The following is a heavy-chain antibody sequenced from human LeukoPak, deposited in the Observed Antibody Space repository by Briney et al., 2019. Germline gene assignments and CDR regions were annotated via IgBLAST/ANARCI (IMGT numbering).Heavy chain of an antibody. CDR2: IYNGGNT. J-gene: IGHJ4*02. CDR1: GFVVSSNY. Sequence: GGSLRLFCAASGFVVSSNYVSWGRHAPGKGLERVSIIYNGGNTYYADSVKARSTVSRDTSKNTLYLQVNSLRAEDSAVDYCARGFPSAHWGQGTLVTVSS. CDR3: ARGFPSAH. D-gene: IGHD3-10*01. V-gene: IGHV3-66*01.